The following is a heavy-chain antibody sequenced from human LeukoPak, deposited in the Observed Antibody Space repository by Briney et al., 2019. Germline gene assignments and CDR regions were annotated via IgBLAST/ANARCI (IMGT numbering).Heavy chain of an antibody. V-gene: IGHV4-59*08. Sequence: SETLSLTCTVSGGSISSYYWSWIRQPPGKGLEWIGYIYYSGSTNYNPSLKSRVTISVDTSKNQFSLKLSSVTAADTAVYYCARVGGSGSYYRMDWGQGTLVTVSS. D-gene: IGHD3-10*01. CDR2: IYYSGST. J-gene: IGHJ4*02. CDR1: GGSISSYY. CDR3: ARVGGSGSYYRMD.